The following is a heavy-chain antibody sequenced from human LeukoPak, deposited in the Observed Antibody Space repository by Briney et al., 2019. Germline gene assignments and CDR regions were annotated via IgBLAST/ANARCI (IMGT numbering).Heavy chain of an antibody. CDR3: ARVKDQYYYDSSGYYPDAFDT. CDR1: GFTFSSYS. CDR2: ISSSSSYI. Sequence: GGSLRLSCAASGFTFSSYSITWVRQAPGKGLEWVSSISSSSSYIYYADSVKGRFTISRDNAKNSLYLQMNSLRAEDTAVYYCARVKDQYYYDSSGYYPDAFDTWGQGTMVTVSS. D-gene: IGHD3-22*01. V-gene: IGHV3-21*01. J-gene: IGHJ3*02.